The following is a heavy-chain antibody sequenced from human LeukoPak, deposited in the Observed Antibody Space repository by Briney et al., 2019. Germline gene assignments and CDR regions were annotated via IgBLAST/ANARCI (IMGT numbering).Heavy chain of an antibody. J-gene: IGHJ4*02. V-gene: IGHV4-4*07. CDR2: IYSSGRT. CDR3: ARNKDWFDF. D-gene: IGHD3/OR15-3a*01. Sequence: PSETLSLTCIVSGVSISTYSWNWMRQPAGKGLEYIGRIYSSGRTNYNPSLKSRVTMSVDTSNNQFSLKLSSVTAADTAVYYCARNKDWFDFWGQGALVTVSS. CDR1: GVSISTYS.